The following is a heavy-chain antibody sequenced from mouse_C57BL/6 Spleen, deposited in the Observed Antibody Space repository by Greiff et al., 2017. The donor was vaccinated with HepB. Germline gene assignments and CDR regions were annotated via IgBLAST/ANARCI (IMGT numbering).Heavy chain of an antibody. J-gene: IGHJ1*03. Sequence: EVQVVESGEGLVKPGGSLKLSCAASGFTFSSYAMSWVRQTPEKRLEWVAYISSGGDYIYYADTVKGRFTISRDNARNTLYLQMSSLKSEDTAMYYCTRDGSSYRYFDVWGTGTTVTVSS. D-gene: IGHD1-1*01. V-gene: IGHV5-9-1*02. CDR2: ISSGGDYI. CDR3: TRDGSSYRYFDV. CDR1: GFTFSSYA.